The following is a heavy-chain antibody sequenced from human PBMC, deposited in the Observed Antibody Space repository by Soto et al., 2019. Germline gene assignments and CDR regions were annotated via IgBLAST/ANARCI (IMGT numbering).Heavy chain of an antibody. CDR3: ARPLVGASEGGAFEI. CDR2: ISAYNGNT. Sequence: QVQLVQSGAEVKKPGASVKVSCKASGYTFTSYAINWVRQAPGQGLEWMGWISAYNGNTNYAQNVQGRVTMTTDTSTSTANMELRSLRSDDTAVYYCARPLVGASEGGAFEIWGQGTMVTVSS. J-gene: IGHJ3*02. CDR1: GYTFTSYA. V-gene: IGHV1-18*01. D-gene: IGHD1-26*01.